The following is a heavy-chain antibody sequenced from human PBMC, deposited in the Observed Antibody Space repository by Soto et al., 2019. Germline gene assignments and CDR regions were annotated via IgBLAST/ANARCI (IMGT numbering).Heavy chain of an antibody. Sequence: SQTLCLPCAVSGDSIINRNWCSRIRQPPGKGLEWIGEIYHSGSTNYNPSLKGRVTISVDKSKNQFSLKLSSVTAADTAVYYCARAEGSSWYVFGYYYGMDVWGQGTTVTAP. CDR1: GDSIINRNW. D-gene: IGHD6-13*01. J-gene: IGHJ6*02. CDR2: IYHSGST. V-gene: IGHV4-4*02. CDR3: ARAEGSSWYVFGYYYGMDV.